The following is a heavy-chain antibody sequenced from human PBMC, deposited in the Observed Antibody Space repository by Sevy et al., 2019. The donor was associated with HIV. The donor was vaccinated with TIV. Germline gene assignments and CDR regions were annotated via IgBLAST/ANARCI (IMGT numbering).Heavy chain of an antibody. CDR3: RRDVLSTPPYFSDN. J-gene: IGHJ4*02. CDR2: IKTEFDGGTT. Sequence: GGSLRLSCGAFGFTFSHAWMSWVRQAPGKGLEWLGHIKTEFDGGTTDLDAPVKGRFTISRDDSKNMLYLQMSSLQTEDTAVYYCRRDVLSTPPYFSDNWGQGTLVTVSS. V-gene: IGHV3-15*01. CDR1: GFTFSHAW. D-gene: IGHD3-10*02.